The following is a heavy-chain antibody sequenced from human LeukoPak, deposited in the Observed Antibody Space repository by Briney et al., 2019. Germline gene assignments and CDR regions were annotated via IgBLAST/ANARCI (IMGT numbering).Heavy chain of an antibody. V-gene: IGHV3-7*01. Sequence: PGGSLRLSCAASGFTFSSYWMSWVRRAPGKGLEWVANIKQDGSEKYYVDSVKGRFTISRDNAKNSLYLQMNSLRAEDTAVYYCARDQGQQLGYYYYYYGMDVWGQGTTVTVSS. D-gene: IGHD6-13*01. CDR1: GFTFSSYW. J-gene: IGHJ6*02. CDR2: IKQDGSEK. CDR3: ARDQGQQLGYYYYYYGMDV.